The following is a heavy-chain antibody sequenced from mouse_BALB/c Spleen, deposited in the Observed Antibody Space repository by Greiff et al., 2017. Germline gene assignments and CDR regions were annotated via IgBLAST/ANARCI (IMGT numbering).Heavy chain of an antibody. D-gene: IGHD2-1*01. Sequence: QVQLKESGPGLVAPSQSLSITCTVSGFSLTSYGVHWVRQPPGKGLEWLGVIWAGGSTNYNSALMSRLSISKDNSKSQVFLKMNSLQTDDTAMYYCARGKGNYERGMVDYWGQGTSVTVSS. CDR1: GFSLTSYG. CDR2: IWAGGST. V-gene: IGHV2-9*02. CDR3: ARGKGNYERGMVDY. J-gene: IGHJ4*01.